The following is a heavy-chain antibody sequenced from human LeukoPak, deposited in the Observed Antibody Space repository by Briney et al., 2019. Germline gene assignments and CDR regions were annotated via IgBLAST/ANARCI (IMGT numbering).Heavy chain of an antibody. V-gene: IGHV3-7*01. CDR1: GFTFSRYW. D-gene: IGHD3-3*01. CDR2: IKQDGSEK. CDR3: ARDPAGGYYGYYFDY. Sequence: GGSLRLSCVGSGFTFSRYWMTWVRQAPGKGLEWVANIKQDGSEKYYVDSVKGRFTISRDNAKNSLYLQMNSLRAEDTAVYYCARDPAGGYYGYYFDYWGQGTLVTVSS. J-gene: IGHJ4*02.